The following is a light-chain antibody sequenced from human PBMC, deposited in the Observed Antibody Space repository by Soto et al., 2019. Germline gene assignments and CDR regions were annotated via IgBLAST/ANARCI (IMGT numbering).Light chain of an antibody. CDR1: RSNIGTNY. J-gene: IGLJ1*01. CDR2: MNN. CDR3: AAWDDSLSGFYV. Sequence: QSVLTQPPSASGTPGQRVSISCSGSRSNIGTNYVSWYQLLPGTAPKLLIYMNNQRPSGVPDRFSGSKSGTSASLAISGLRSEDEADYYCAAWDDSLSGFYVFGTGTKVTVL. V-gene: IGLV1-47*01.